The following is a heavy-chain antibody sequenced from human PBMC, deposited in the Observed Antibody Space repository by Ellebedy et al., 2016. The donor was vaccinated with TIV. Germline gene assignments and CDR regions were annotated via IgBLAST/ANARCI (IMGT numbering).Heavy chain of an antibody. CDR2: ISGTGGSN. Sequence: GESLKISCAASGFTFSSYAMNWVRQAPGKGLEWVSVISGTGGSNNYADAVKGRFTISRDNSQNMLYLQMNSLRAEDTAIYYCAKSPSRKPGLLDYWGQGTLVTVSS. D-gene: IGHD1-14*01. CDR1: GFTFSSYA. CDR3: AKSPSRKPGLLDY. J-gene: IGHJ4*02. V-gene: IGHV3-23*01.